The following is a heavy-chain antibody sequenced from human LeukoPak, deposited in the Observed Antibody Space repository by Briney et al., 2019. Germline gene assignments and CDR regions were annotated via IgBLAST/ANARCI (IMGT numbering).Heavy chain of an antibody. J-gene: IGHJ4*02. CDR3: ARNLGGAYSDCFDY. Sequence: GGSLRLSCAASGFTFSRSWMSWVRQAPGKGLEWVANIKQDGSEKFYVDSVKGRFTISRDNAKTSLYLQMNSLRAEDTAVYYCARNLGGAYSDCFDYWGQGTLVTVSS. CDR2: IKQDGSEK. D-gene: IGHD2-21*01. CDR1: GFTFSRSW. V-gene: IGHV3-7*04.